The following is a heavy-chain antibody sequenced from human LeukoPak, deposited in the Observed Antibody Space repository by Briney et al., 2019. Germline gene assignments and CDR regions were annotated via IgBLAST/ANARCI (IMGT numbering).Heavy chain of an antibody. CDR1: GFTFSSYA. Sequence: GGSLRLSCSPSGFTFSSYAIHCVRHAPGGGREYVSAIGTDGDSTYNADSVKGRFTISRDNSKNTLYLQMRSLRTEDTAVYYCVRSSASSGPNCFDPWGQGTLVTVSS. D-gene: IGHD3-10*01. V-gene: IGHV3-64D*09. CDR3: VRSSASSGPNCFDP. CDR2: IGTDGDST. J-gene: IGHJ5*02.